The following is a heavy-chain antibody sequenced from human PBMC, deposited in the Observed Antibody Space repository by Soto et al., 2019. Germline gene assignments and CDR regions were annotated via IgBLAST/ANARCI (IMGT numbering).Heavy chain of an antibody. D-gene: IGHD1-26*01. CDR1: GESFGGYE. CDR3: ARGGAHAKSGSGIYQFGYGLDF. V-gene: IGHV4-34*02. Sequence: QVQLQQWGAGLLKPSETLSLTCDVSGESFGGYEWSWIRQSPGKGLEWIGDITHRGSTNYNPSLKSRVPLSVDTSKRQFSLKLSSVTAADTAVYYCARGGAHAKSGSGIYQFGYGLDFWGQGTTVTVSS. J-gene: IGHJ6*02. CDR2: ITHRGST.